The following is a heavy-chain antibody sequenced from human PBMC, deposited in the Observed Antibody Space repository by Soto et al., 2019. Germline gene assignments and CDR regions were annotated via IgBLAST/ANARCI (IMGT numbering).Heavy chain of an antibody. V-gene: IGHV3-23*01. CDR1: GFTFSRFA. J-gene: IGHJ4*02. Sequence: GGSLRLSCAASGFTFSRFAMTWVRQGPGKGPEWVSSINIDGSTYYADSVKGRFTISRDDSKNTLFLQMNSLRTEDTAIYYCAKNYYLDNWGQGTLVTVS. CDR2: INIDGST. CDR3: AKNYYLDN.